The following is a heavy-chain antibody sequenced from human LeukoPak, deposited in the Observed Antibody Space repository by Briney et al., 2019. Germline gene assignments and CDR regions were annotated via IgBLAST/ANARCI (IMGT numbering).Heavy chain of an antibody. CDR2: INTNTGNP. CDR3: ASHDYCSGGSCYPTYYYYYYMDV. J-gene: IGHJ6*03. D-gene: IGHD2-15*01. CDR1: GYTFTGYY. V-gene: IGHV7-4-1*02. Sequence: ASVKVSCKASGYTFTGYYIHWVRQAPGQGLEWMGWINTNTGNPTYAQGFTGRFVFSLDTSVSTAYLQISSLKAEDTAVYYCASHDYCSGGSCYPTYYYYYYMDVWGKGTTVTVSS.